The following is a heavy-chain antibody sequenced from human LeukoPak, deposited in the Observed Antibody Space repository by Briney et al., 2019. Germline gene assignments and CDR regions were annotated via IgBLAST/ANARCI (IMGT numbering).Heavy chain of an antibody. CDR3: ARDIVVVPAAYYYYYMDV. Sequence: ASVRVSCKASGYTFTSYGISWVRQAPGQGVEWMGWISAYNGNTNYAQKLQGRVTMTTDTSTSTAYMELRSLRSDDTAVYYCARDIVVVPAAYYYYYMDVWGKGTTVTVSS. J-gene: IGHJ6*03. CDR2: ISAYNGNT. V-gene: IGHV1-18*01. CDR1: GYTFTSYG. D-gene: IGHD2-2*01.